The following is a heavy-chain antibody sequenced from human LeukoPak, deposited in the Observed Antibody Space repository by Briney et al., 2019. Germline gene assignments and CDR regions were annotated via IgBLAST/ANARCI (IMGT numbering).Heavy chain of an antibody. V-gene: IGHV3-21*01. CDR3: ARVPTNYYDSSGYFYRGAFDI. Sequence: PGGSLRLSCAASGFTFSSYEMNWVRQAPGKGLEWVSSISSSSSYIYYADSVKGRFTISRDNAKNSLYLQMNSLRAEDTAVYYCARVPTNYYDSSGYFYRGAFDIWGQGTMVTVSS. CDR1: GFTFSSYE. D-gene: IGHD3-22*01. CDR2: ISSSSSYI. J-gene: IGHJ3*02.